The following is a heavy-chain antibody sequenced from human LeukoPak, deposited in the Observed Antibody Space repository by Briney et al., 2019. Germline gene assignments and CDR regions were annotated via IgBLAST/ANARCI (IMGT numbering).Heavy chain of an antibody. V-gene: IGHV3-74*01. CDR2: INSDGSST. CDR1: GFTFSSYW. J-gene: IGHJ4*02. CDR3: ASPILDYGDSYFDY. D-gene: IGHD4-17*01. Sequence: GGSLRLSCAASGFTFSSYWMHWVRQAPGKGLVWVSRINSDGSSTSYADSVKGRFTISRDNAKNTLYLQMNSLRAEDTAVYYCASPILDYGDSYFDYWGQGTLVTVSS.